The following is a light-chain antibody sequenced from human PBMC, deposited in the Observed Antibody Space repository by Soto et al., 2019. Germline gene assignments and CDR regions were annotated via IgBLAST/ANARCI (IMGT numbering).Light chain of an antibody. CDR1: QSVTSS. CDR2: DVS. J-gene: IGKJ4*01. V-gene: IGKV3-11*01. CDR3: QQRTSWPT. Sequence: EIVLTQSPATLSLSPGERATLSCRASQSVTSSLAWFQQKPGQAPRLLIYDVSVRATGIPARFSGSGSGTDFTLTISSLDPEDFAVYYCQQRTSWPTFGGGTKVDI.